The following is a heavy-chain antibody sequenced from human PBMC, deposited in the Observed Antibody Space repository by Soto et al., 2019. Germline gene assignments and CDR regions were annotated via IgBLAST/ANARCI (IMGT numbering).Heavy chain of an antibody. CDR1: GGTFSSYA. D-gene: IGHD6-19*01. Sequence: QVQLVQSGAEVKKPGSSVKVSCKASGGTFSSYAISWVRQAPGQGLEWMGGIIPIFGTANYAPKFQGRVTITADKSTSTAYMELSSLRSEDTAVYYCAPKLSRATLWLVLNYYFGMDVWGPGTTVTVSS. CDR2: IIPIFGTA. J-gene: IGHJ6*02. CDR3: APKLSRATLWLVLNYYFGMDV. V-gene: IGHV1-69*06.